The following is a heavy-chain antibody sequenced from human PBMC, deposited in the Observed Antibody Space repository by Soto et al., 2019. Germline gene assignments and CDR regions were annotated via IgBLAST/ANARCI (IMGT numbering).Heavy chain of an antibody. D-gene: IGHD6-19*01. CDR1: GFTFSSYA. Sequence: EVQLLESGGGLIQPGGSLRLSCVASGFTFSSYAMSWVRQAPGTGLEWVSAISGSVRSTYYADSVKGRFAISRDSSKNTLYVQMNSLRAEDTAIYYCAKDLGYSSGWYGGYGAGISGEFDYWGKGPLVTVSS. V-gene: IGHV3-23*01. J-gene: IGHJ4*02. CDR3: AKDLGYSSGWYGGYGAGISGEFDY. CDR2: ISGSVRST.